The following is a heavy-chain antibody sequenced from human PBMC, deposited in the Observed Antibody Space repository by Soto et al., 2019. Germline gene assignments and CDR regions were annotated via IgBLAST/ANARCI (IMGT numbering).Heavy chain of an antibody. CDR3: ARDQGSGPGE. CDR2: IHHRGST. CDR1: GVSISSDNW. J-gene: IGHJ4*02. D-gene: IGHD6-25*01. Sequence: QVQLQESGPGLVRPSGTVSLTCAVSGVSISSDNWWSWVRQPPGKALEWIGEIHHRGSTNYNPSRRMRVTLSVVPCKVVFSLSRTTVTAADVDFYYWARDQGSGPGEWGQGILVSVSS. V-gene: IGHV4-4*02.